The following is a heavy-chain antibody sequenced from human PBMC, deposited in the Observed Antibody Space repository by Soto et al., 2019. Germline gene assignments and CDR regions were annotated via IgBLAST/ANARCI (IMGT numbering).Heavy chain of an antibody. CDR1: GFTFSTYA. Sequence: GGSLRLSCAASGFTFSTYAMSWVRQAPGKGLEWVSGIGSSGSRTYYADSLKGRFTISRDNAKNSLYLQMNSLRAEDTAVYYCARGGRQQLEAWGQGTLVTVSS. V-gene: IGHV3-23*01. D-gene: IGHD1-1*01. J-gene: IGHJ5*02. CDR2: IGSSGSRT. CDR3: ARGGRQQLEA.